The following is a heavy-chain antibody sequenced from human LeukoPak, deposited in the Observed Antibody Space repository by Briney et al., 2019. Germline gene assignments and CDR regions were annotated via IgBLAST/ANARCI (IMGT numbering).Heavy chain of an antibody. V-gene: IGHV3-30*05. CDR1: GFTFSSYG. J-gene: IGHJ5*02. CDR2: ISYDGSNK. Sequence: GRSLRLSCAAPGFTFSSYGMHWVRQAPGKGLEWVAVISYDGSNKYYADSVKGRFTISRDNSKNTLYLQMNSLRAEGTAVYYCAKGIMVRGVQGWFDPWGQGTLVTVSS. CDR3: AKGIMVRGVQGWFDP. D-gene: IGHD3-10*01.